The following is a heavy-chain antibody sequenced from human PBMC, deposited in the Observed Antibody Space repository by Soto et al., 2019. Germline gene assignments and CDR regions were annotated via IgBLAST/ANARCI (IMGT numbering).Heavy chain of an antibody. CDR3: ARVRGGYYGSGSYYPPDH. D-gene: IGHD3-10*01. CDR2: IYYSGST. J-gene: IGHJ4*02. Sequence: SETLSLTCTVSDDSISSYFWNWIRQPPGKGLEWIGYIYYSGSTNYNPSPKSRVTISIDTSKNQFSLKLSSVTAADTAVYFCARVRGGYYGSGSYYPPDHWGQGTLVTVSS. V-gene: IGHV4-59*01. CDR1: DDSISSYF.